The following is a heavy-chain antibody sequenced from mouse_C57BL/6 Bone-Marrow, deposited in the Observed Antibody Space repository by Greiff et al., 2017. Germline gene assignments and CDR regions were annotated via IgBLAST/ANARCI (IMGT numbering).Heavy chain of an antibody. CDR1: GYAFSSSW. V-gene: IGHV1-82*01. D-gene: IGHD1-1*01. CDR2: IYPGDGDT. CDR3: ATYGSSWYFDV. J-gene: IGHJ1*03. Sequence: VQGVESGPELVKPGASVKISCKASGYAFSSSWMNWVKQRPGKGLEWIGRIYPGDGDTNYNGKFKGKATLTADKSSSTAYMQLSSLTSEDSAVXFCATYGSSWYFDVWGTGTTVTVSS.